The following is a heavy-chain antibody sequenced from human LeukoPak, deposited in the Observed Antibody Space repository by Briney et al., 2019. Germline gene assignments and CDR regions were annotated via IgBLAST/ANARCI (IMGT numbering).Heavy chain of an antibody. J-gene: IGHJ4*02. D-gene: IGHD3-16*01. V-gene: IGHV4-59*01. CDR1: GGSISSYY. Sequence: SETLSLTCTVSGGSISSYYWSWIRQPPGKGLEWIGYIYYSGSTNYNPSLKSRVTISVDTSKNQFSLTLNSVTAADTAVYYCARVITVRGVIFDYWGQGTLVTVSS. CDR2: IYYSGST. CDR3: ARVITVRGVIFDY.